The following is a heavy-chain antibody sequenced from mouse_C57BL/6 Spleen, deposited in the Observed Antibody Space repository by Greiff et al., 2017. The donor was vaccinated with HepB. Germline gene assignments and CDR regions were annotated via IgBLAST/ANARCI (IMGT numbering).Heavy chain of an antibody. Sequence: QVTLKVCGPGILQSSQTLSLTCSFSGFSLSTSGMGVSWIRQPSGKGLEWLAHIYWDDDKRYNPSLKSRLTISKDTSRNQVLLKITSVDTADTATYYCAQRTGTGFDDWGQGTTLTVSS. CDR2: IYWDDDK. CDR3: AQRTGTGFDD. D-gene: IGHD4-1*01. V-gene: IGHV8-12*01. CDR1: GFSLSTSGMG. J-gene: IGHJ2*01.